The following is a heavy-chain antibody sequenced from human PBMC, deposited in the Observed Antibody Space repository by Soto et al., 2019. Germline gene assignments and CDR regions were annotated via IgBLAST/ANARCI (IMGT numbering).Heavy chain of an antibody. Sequence: SVNLARKAVGYTFSSYVIDRVRQATRKGLEWMGWMNPNSGNTGYAQKFQGRVTMTRNTSISTAYMELSSLRSEDTAVYYCARGLRYFDWLPYYYYMDVWGKGTTVTGSS. CDR1: GYTFSSYV. V-gene: IGHV1-8*01. CDR2: MNPNSGNT. CDR3: ARGLRYFDWLPYYYYMDV. D-gene: IGHD3-9*01. J-gene: IGHJ6*03.